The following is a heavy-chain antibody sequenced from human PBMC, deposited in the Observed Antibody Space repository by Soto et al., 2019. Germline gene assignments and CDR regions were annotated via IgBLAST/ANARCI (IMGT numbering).Heavy chain of an antibody. Sequence: QLQLQESGSGLVKPSQTLSLTCAVSGGSISSGGYSWSWIRQPPGKGLEWIGYIYHSGSTYYNPSLKSRVTIPVDTSKNQFSLKLSSVTAADTAVYYCARGSLWLVAATPHNAFDIWGQGTMVTVSS. CDR2: IYHSGST. V-gene: IGHV4-30-2*01. D-gene: IGHD2-15*01. J-gene: IGHJ3*02. CDR1: GGSISSGGYS. CDR3: ARGSLWLVAATPHNAFDI.